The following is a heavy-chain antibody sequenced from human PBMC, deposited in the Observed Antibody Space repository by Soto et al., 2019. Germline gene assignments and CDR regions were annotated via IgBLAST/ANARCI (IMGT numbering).Heavy chain of an antibody. Sequence: VPYGASGLTSSSHGVRWVRQTPGKGLEYVSAISSNGGSTYYANSVKGRFTISRDNSKNTLYLQMGSLRAEDMAVYYCARGWQTDFWYFDLWGRGTLVTVSS. CDR3: ARGWQTDFWYFDL. J-gene: IGHJ2*01. CDR1: GLTSSSHG. D-gene: IGHD6-19*01. CDR2: ISSNGGST. V-gene: IGHV3-64*01.